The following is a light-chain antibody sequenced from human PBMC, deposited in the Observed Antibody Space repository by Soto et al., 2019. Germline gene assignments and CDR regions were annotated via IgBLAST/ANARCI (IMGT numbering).Light chain of an antibody. V-gene: IGKV1-5*03. CDR3: QQYRGYSWT. Sequence: DIQMTQSPSTLSASIGDRVTITCRASLSVTSWLAWYQQKPGKAPNLLIYKASNLESGVPSRFIGSGSGTEFTLTISSLQPDDFATYYCQQYRGYSWTFGQGTRVEIK. CDR1: LSVTSW. CDR2: KAS. J-gene: IGKJ1*01.